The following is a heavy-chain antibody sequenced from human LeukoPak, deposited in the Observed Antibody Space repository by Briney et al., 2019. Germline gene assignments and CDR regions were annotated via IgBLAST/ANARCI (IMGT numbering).Heavy chain of an antibody. CDR2: IYPGDSDT. J-gene: IGHJ5*02. D-gene: IGHD6-19*01. V-gene: IGHV5-51*01. Sequence: GESLKISCKGSGYSFTSYWIGWVRQTPGKGLEWMGIIYPGDSDTRYSPSFQGQVTISADKSISTAYLQWSSLKASDTAMYYCARQKRGIAMAGTNWFDPWGQGTLVTVSS. CDR1: GYSFTSYW. CDR3: ARQKRGIAMAGTNWFDP.